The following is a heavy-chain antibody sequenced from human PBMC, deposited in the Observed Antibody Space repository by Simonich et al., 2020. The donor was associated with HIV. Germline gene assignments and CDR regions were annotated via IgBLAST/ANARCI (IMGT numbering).Heavy chain of an antibody. J-gene: IGHJ4*02. Sequence: QVQLVESVGGVVQPGRSLRLSCAASGFTFSSYAMHWVRQATGKGLEWVAVISYDGSKQYYADSVKGRFTISRDNSKNTLYLQMNSLRAEDTAVYYCASGGSISSVWADDYWGQGTLVTVSS. V-gene: IGHV3-30*07. CDR1: GFTFSSYA. CDR3: ASGGSISSVWADDY. CDR2: ISYDGSKQ. D-gene: IGHD3-16*01.